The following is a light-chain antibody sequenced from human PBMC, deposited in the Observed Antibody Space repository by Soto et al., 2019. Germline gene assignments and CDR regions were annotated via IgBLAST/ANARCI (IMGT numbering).Light chain of an antibody. Sequence: DIQMTQSPSTLSASVGDTVTITCRASQSVSRWLAWYQKKPGKAPRLLVYDASTLAIGVPSRFSGSGSGTELTITITSLQHDDVGTYHCQQYNSYSPTFGPGTKVQIK. J-gene: IGKJ1*01. CDR2: DAS. V-gene: IGKV1-5*01. CDR1: QSVSRW. CDR3: QQYNSYSPT.